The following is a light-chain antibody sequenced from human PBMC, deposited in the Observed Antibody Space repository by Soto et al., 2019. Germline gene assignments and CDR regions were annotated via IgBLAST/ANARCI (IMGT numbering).Light chain of an antibody. CDR3: CSYAGTTL. J-gene: IGLJ2*01. CDR2: EGS. V-gene: IGLV2-23*01. CDR1: SSDVGSHNL. Sequence: QSALTQPASVSGSPGQSITISCTGTSSDVGSHNLVSWYQQHPGKAPKLMIYEGSKRPSGVSNRFSGSKSGNTASLTISGLQAEDEADYYCCSYAGTTLFGGGTKVTVL.